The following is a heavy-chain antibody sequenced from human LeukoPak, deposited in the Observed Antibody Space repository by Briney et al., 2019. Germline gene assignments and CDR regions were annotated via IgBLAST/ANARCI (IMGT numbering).Heavy chain of an antibody. J-gene: IGHJ4*02. CDR1: GGSFSGYY. D-gene: IGHD2-15*01. V-gene: IGHV4-34*01. CDR3: AREKYCSGGSCLDY. CDR2: INHSGST. Sequence: PSETLSLTCAVYGGSFSGYYWSWIRQPPGKGLEWIGEINHSGSTNYNPSLKSRVTISVDTSKNQFPPKPSSATAADTAVYYCAREKYCSGGSCLDYWGQGTLVTVSS.